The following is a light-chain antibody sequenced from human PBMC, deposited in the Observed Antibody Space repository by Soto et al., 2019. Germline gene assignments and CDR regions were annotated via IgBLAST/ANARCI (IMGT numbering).Light chain of an antibody. Sequence: EIVMTQSPATLSVSPGERATLSCRASQSVSSNLAWYQQKPGQAPRRLIYCASTRATGIPARFSGSGSGTEFTLTISSLQYEDFSVEYCQHYNSCPRTFGQGTKVEIK. J-gene: IGKJ1*01. CDR3: QHYNSCPRT. V-gene: IGKV3-15*01. CDR1: QSVSSN. CDR2: CAS.